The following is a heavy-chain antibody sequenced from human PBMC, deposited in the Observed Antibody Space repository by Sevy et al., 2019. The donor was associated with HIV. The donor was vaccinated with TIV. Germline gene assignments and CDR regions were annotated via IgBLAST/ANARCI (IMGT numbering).Heavy chain of an antibody. V-gene: IGHV3-23*01. D-gene: IGHD5-12*01. Sequence: GGCLRLSCAASGFTFSSYAMSWVRQAPGKGLEWVSVISGSGGSTYYADSVKGRFTFSRDNSKNTLYLQMNSLRAEDTAVYYCAKPPRGPYYYYGMDVWGQGTTVTVSS. CDR3: AKPPRGPYYYYGMDV. CDR1: GFTFSSYA. J-gene: IGHJ6*02. CDR2: ISGSGGST.